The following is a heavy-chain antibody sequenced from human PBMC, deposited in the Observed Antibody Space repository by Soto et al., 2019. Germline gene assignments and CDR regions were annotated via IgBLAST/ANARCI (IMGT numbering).Heavy chain of an antibody. J-gene: IGHJ6*02. D-gene: IGHD3-3*01. CDR3: ARRRITIFGVVIIEGMDV. Sequence: SETLSLTCAVYGGSFSGYYWSWIRQPPGKGLEWIGEINHSRSTNYNPSLTSRVTISVDTSKNQFSLKLSSVTAADTAVYYCARRRITIFGVVIIEGMDVWGQGTTVTVSS. V-gene: IGHV4-34*01. CDR2: INHSRST. CDR1: GGSFSGYY.